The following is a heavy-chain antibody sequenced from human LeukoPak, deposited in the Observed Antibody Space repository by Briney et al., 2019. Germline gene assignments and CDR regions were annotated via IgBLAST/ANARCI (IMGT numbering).Heavy chain of an antibody. CDR2: ISSSSSYI. D-gene: IGHD3-9*01. CDR3: ARGDYDILIGYSY. CDR1: GFTFSSYS. Sequence: GGSLRLSCAASGFTFSSYSMNWVRQAPGKGLEWVSSISSSSSYIYYADSVKGRFTISRDNAKNSLYLQMNSLRAEDTAVYYCARGDYDILIGYSYWGQGTLVTVSS. J-gene: IGHJ4*02. V-gene: IGHV3-21*01.